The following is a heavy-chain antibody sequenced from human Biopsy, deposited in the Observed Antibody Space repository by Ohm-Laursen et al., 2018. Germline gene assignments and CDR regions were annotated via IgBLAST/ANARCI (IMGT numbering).Heavy chain of an antibody. D-gene: IGHD3-22*01. Sequence: SETLSLTCTVSGASINNYYWSWIRQPPGKGLQWIGYVYYTGSTDYNPSLQSRVTISVDTSKNHFSLRLRSVTPADTAIYYCARDRGYYSDRTVPGYFDLWGRGTLVTVSS. V-gene: IGHV4-59*01. CDR1: GASINNYY. CDR2: VYYTGST. J-gene: IGHJ2*01. CDR3: ARDRGYYSDRTVPGYFDL.